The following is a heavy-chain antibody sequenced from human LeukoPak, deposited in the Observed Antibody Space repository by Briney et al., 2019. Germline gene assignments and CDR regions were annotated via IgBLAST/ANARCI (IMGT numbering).Heavy chain of an antibody. CDR3: ARVTDWNDLDY. CDR2: IIYSGSI. J-gene: IGHJ4*02. V-gene: IGHV4-61*03. D-gene: IGHD1-1*01. Sequence: PSETLSLTCTVSGGSISSSSYYWSWIRQPPGKRLEWIEYIIYSGSINYNPSLKSPVTISIDTSKNHLSLKLTSVTAADTAVYYCARVTDWNDLDYWGQGTLVTVSS. CDR1: GGSISSSSYY.